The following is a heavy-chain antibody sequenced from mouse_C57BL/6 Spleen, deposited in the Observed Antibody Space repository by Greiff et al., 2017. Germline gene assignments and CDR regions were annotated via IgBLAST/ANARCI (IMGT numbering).Heavy chain of an antibody. CDR1: GYTFTSYW. CDR3: ARRDFGTVVAPYWYFDV. CDR2: IDPSDSET. J-gene: IGHJ1*03. Sequence: QVQLQQPGAELVRPGSSVKLSCKASGYTFTSYWMHWVKQRPIQGLEWIGNIDPSDSETHYNQKFKDKATLTVDKSSSTAYMQLSNLTSEDSAVYYCARRDFGTVVAPYWYFDVWGTGTTVTVSS. V-gene: IGHV1-52*01. D-gene: IGHD1-1*01.